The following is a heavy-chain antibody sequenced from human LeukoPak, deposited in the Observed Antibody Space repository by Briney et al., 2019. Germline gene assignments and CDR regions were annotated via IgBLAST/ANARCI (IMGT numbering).Heavy chain of an antibody. CDR3: ASLSPYGYGLDY. Sequence: SETLSLTCTVSGGSISSYYWSWIRQPPGKGLEWIGYIYYSGSTNYNPSLKSRVTISVDTSKNQFSLKLSSVTAADTAVYYCASLSPYGYGLDYWGQGTLVTVSS. CDR1: GGSISSYY. D-gene: IGHD5-18*01. V-gene: IGHV4-59*01. CDR2: IYYSGST. J-gene: IGHJ4*02.